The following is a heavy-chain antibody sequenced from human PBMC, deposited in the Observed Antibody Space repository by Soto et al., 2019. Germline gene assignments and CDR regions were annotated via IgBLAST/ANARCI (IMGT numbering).Heavy chain of an antibody. CDR2: IYTSGST. CDR1: GGSISSYY. V-gene: IGHV4-4*07. Sequence: SETLSLTCTVSGGSISSYYWSWIRQPAGKGLEWIGRIYTSGSTNYNPSLKSRVTMSVDTSKNQFSLKLSSVTAADTAVYYCARHSSGSYSWGPSSSYYFDYWGQGTLVTVSS. J-gene: IGHJ4*02. D-gene: IGHD1-26*01. CDR3: ARHSSGSYSWGPSSSYYFDY.